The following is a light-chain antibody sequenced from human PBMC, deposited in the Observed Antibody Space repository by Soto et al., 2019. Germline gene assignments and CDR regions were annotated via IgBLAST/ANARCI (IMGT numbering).Light chain of an antibody. Sequence: QSVLTQPPSASGTPGQRVTISCSGSSSNIGSNTVNWYQHLPGTAPKLLIYSNNQRPSGVPDRFSGSKSGTSASLAISGLQSEDEADYYCEAWDDSLNGPGVVFGGGTKLTVL. CDR1: SSNIGSNT. J-gene: IGLJ2*01. V-gene: IGLV1-44*01. CDR2: SNN. CDR3: EAWDDSLNGPGVV.